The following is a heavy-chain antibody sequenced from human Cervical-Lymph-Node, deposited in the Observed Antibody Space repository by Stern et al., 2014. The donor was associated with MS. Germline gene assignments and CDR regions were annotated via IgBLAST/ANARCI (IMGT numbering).Heavy chain of an antibody. Sequence: MQLVESGPEVKKPGTSVKVSCKASGITFSHSAIQWLRQARGPRPEWIGWVVVFNGDVNYAPRFQERVTITRDMSTSTVYMELRSLRSEDTAIYYCASERYTYYDDQRPPGGFDPWGQGTLVTVSS. D-gene: IGHD3-3*01. CDR3: ASERYTYYDDQRPPGGFDP. V-gene: IGHV1-58*02. J-gene: IGHJ5*02. CDR1: GITFSHSA. CDR2: VVVFNGDV.